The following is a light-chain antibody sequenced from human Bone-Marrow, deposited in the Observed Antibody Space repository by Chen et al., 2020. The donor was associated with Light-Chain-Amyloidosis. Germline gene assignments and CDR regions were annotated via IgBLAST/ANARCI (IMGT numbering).Light chain of an antibody. CDR3: KQRTNWLT. CDR1: QSVGNY. V-gene: IGKV3-11*01. Sequence: EIVLTQSPATLSLSPGERATLSCRAIQSVGNYLAWYQQKPGQAPRLLIYDAYNRATGIPARFRGSGSGTDFTLTSSSLEPEDFAVYYCKQRTNWLTFGGVTRVEI. CDR2: DAY. J-gene: IGKJ4*01.